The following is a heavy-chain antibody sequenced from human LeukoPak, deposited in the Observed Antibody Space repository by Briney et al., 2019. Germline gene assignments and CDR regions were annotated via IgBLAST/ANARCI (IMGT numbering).Heavy chain of an antibody. CDR1: GFTFSSYS. D-gene: IGHD5-12*01. Sequence: GGSLRLSCAASGFTFSSYSMNWVRQAPGKGLVWVSSISSSSSYIYYADSVKGRFTISGDNAKNSLYLQMNSLRAEDTAVYYCARDSGYDDWGSYYFDYWGQGTLVTVSS. CDR3: ARDSGYDDWGSYYFDY. J-gene: IGHJ4*02. V-gene: IGHV3-21*01. CDR2: ISSSSSYI.